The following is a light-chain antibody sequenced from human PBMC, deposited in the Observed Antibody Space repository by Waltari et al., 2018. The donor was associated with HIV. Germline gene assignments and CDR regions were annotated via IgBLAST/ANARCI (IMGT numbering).Light chain of an antibody. J-gene: IGLJ3*02. CDR3: CSYAGSDTWV. V-gene: IGLV2-11*01. CDR2: DVG. Sequence: QSALTQPRSVSGSPGQSVTISCTGTSSDVGGYNYVSWYQQHPAKPPKLLLYDVGRRPLWFPDRFSGSRSGNSASLNMSGLQTDDEAHYYCCSYAGSDTWVFGGGTKVTVL. CDR1: SSDVGGYNY.